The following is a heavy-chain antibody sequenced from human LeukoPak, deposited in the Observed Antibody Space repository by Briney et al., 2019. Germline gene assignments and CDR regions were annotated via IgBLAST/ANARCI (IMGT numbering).Heavy chain of an antibody. CDR2: IYYSGST. CDR1: GVSISSSSYY. Sequence: PSETLSLTCTVSGVSISSSSYYWGWIRQPPGKGLEWIGSIYYSGSTYYNPSLKSRVTISVDTSKNQFSLKLSSVTAADTAVYYCASLNIPAAIAPQFDPWGQGTLVTVSS. D-gene: IGHD2-2*02. V-gene: IGHV4-39*01. CDR3: ASLNIPAAIAPQFDP. J-gene: IGHJ5*02.